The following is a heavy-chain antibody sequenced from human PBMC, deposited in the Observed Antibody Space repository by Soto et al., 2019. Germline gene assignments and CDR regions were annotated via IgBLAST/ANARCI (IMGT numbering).Heavy chain of an antibody. J-gene: IGHJ6*02. Sequence: QVQLVQSGAEVKKPGASVKVSCKASGYTFTNYYLHWVRQAPGQGLEWMALLNPSDGRTTYAQKFKGRVTMTRDTSTSTVYMEVSSVRSEDTAVYYCARRQVGTARYGMDVWGQGTTVTVSS. CDR3: ARRQVGTARYGMDV. CDR2: LNPSDGRT. D-gene: IGHD1-7*01. V-gene: IGHV1-46*01. CDR1: GYTFTNYY.